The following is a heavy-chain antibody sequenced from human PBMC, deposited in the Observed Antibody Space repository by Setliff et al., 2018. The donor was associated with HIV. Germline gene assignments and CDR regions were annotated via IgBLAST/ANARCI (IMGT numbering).Heavy chain of an antibody. CDR2: IYHRGST. Sequence: SETLSLTCTVSGASITTDTYYWAWIRQPPGKGLEWIGSIYHRGSTHHNPSLKSRVTFSVDTSKNQFSLKLSSVTAADTAVYYCARGNSGWSSFDYWGQGTLVTV. D-gene: IGHD6-19*01. CDR3: ARGNSGWSSFDY. V-gene: IGHV4-39*01. CDR1: GASITTDTYY. J-gene: IGHJ4*02.